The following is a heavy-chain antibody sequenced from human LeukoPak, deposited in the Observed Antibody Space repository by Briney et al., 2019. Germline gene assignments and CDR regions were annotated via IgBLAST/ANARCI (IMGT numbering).Heavy chain of an antibody. Sequence: ASVKVSCKASGYTFTGYYMHWVRQAPGQGLEWMGIINPSGGSTSYAQKFQGRVTMTRDTSTSTVYMELSSLRSEDTAVYYCASGQDYYDSSGIEDAWGQGTMVTVSS. CDR2: INPSGGST. V-gene: IGHV1-46*01. CDR1: GYTFTGYY. J-gene: IGHJ3*01. D-gene: IGHD3-22*01. CDR3: ASGQDYYDSSGIEDA.